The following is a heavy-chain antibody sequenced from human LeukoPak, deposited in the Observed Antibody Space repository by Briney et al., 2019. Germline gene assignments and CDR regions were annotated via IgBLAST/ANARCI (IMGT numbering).Heavy chain of an antibody. V-gene: IGHV4-39*07. CDR2: IYYTGSS. CDR3: ARGPMRGGRSYQQKDNWFDP. J-gene: IGHJ5*02. D-gene: IGHD2-2*01. Sequence: SETLSLTCSVSGGSIRSSDDYWGFVRQTPGKGLEWMGSIYYTGSSHYNPSLKSRATISVDTSKNQFSLKLSSVTAADTAVYYCARGPMRGGRSYQQKDNWFDPWGQGTLVTVSS. CDR1: GGSIRSSDDY.